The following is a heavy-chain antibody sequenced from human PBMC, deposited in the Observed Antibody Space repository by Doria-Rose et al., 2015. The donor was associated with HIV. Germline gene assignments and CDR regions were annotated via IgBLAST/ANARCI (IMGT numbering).Heavy chain of an antibody. CDR1: GYSFTTDW. CDR2: IYSGDSDT. D-gene: IGHD6-13*01. CDR3: ARLMQQQLGVFEY. J-gene: IGHJ4*02. Sequence: VQLVQSGAEVKEPGESLKISCKGSGYSFTTDWIAWVRQTPGKGLEWMGIIYSGDSDTRYSPSFQGQVTISADKSFSTAYLQWSSLKASDTAMYYCARLMQQQLGVFEYWGQGTLVTVSS. V-gene: IGHV5-51*01.